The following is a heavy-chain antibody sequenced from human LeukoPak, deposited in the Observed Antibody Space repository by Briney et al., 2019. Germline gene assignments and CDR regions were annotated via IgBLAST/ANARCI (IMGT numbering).Heavy chain of an antibody. CDR2: IKQDGSEE. J-gene: IGHJ4*02. CDR3: AREASYGAEPGLDY. Sequence: PGGSLRLSCAASGFTFSSYWMSWVRQAPGKGLEWVANIKQDGSEEYYVDSVKGRFTISRDNAKNSLYLQMNSLRAEDTAVYYCAREASYGAEPGLDYWGQGTLVTVSS. CDR1: GFTFSSYW. V-gene: IGHV3-7*01. D-gene: IGHD4-17*01.